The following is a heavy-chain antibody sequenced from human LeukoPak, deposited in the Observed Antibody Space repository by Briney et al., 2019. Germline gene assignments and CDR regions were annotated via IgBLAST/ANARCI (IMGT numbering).Heavy chain of an antibody. CDR2: FDPEDGET. CDR1: GYTLTELS. Sequence: ASVKVSCKVSGYTLTELSMHWVRQAPGKGLEWMGGFDPEDGETIYAQKFQGRVTMTEDTSTDTAHMELSSLRSEDTAVYYCAQPSWDSSSSGFDYWGQGTLVTASS. J-gene: IGHJ4*02. D-gene: IGHD6-6*01. V-gene: IGHV1-24*01. CDR3: AQPSWDSSSSGFDY.